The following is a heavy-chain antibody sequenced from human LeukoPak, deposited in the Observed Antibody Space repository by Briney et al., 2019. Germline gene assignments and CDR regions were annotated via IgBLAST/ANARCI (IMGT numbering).Heavy chain of an antibody. J-gene: IGHJ4*02. CDR1: GFTFSSMY. CDR3: ARSPHGDYFDY. V-gene: IGHV3-66*01. D-gene: IGHD4-17*01. CDR2: IYVGGST. Sequence: GGSLRLFCAASGFTFSSMYMSWVRQAPGKALEWVSLIYVGGSTYSADSVNGRFTISRDNSKDTLYLRMNNLRVEDTAVYYCARSPHGDYFDYWGQGTLVTVSS.